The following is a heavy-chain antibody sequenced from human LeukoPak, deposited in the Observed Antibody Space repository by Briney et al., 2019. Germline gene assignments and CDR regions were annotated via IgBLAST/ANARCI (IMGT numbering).Heavy chain of an antibody. CDR2: IYYSGSA. V-gene: IGHV4-59*01. Sequence: SETLSLTCTVSGDSIRSSYRSWIRQPPGETLEWVGYIYYSGSANYNPSLKDRASMSVDTSKNQLSLRLSSVTAADTAVYYCARERGGQRSGQFDQWGQGILVTVSS. J-gene: IGHJ4*02. CDR3: ARERGGQRSGQFDQ. CDR1: GDSIRSSY. D-gene: IGHD2-15*01.